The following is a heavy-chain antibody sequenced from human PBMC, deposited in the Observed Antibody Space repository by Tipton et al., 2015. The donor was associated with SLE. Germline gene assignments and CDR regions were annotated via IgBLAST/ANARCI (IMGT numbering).Heavy chain of an antibody. V-gene: IGHV3-9*01. CDR3: AKEGIVGATDY. Sequence: SLRLSCAASGFTFDDYAMHWVRQAPGKGLEWVSGISWNSGSIGYADSVKGRFTISRDNAKNSLYLQMNSLRAEDTALYYCAKEGIVGATDYWGQGTLVTVSS. D-gene: IGHD1-26*01. CDR1: GFTFDDYA. J-gene: IGHJ4*02. CDR2: ISWNSGSI.